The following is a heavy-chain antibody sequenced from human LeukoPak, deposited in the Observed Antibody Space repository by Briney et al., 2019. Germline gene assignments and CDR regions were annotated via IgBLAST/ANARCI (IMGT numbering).Heavy chain of an antibody. D-gene: IGHD3-3*01. Sequence: PGGSLRLSCSAPGFTFDDHAMHWVRQAPGKGLEWVTGNSWNSGSIGYADSVKGRFTISRDNAKNSLYLQMNSLRTEDTALYYCAKGSRGDFCSGYLGYYFDYWGQGTLVTVSS. CDR3: AKGSRGDFCSGYLGYYFDY. CDR1: GFTFDDHA. CDR2: NSWNSGSI. J-gene: IGHJ4*02. V-gene: IGHV3-9*01.